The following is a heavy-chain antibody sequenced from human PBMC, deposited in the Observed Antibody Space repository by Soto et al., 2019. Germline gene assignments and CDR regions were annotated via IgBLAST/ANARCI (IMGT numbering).Heavy chain of an antibody. J-gene: IGHJ4*02. CDR3: AREKVGTTFFDN. V-gene: IGHV4-38-2*02. CDR2: IYRPGNS. D-gene: IGHD1-1*01. CDR1: GFSISSGFY. Sequence: PSETLSLPCNVPGFSISSGFYCSWVRQTPGKGLEWIGSIYRPGNSYRNPSLEGRLIVSMDLSNNQFFLKLASVTAADTAIYYCAREKVGTTFFDNWGQGTQVTVSS.